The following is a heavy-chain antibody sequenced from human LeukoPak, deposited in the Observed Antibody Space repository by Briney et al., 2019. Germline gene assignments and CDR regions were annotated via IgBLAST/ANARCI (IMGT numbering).Heavy chain of an antibody. J-gene: IGHJ5*02. V-gene: IGHV5-51*01. Sequence: GESLKISCTASGYTFTSYWIAWVRQLPGKGLERMGIIYPGDSDTRYSPSFQGQVTISADKSFTTVFLQWSSLKASDTAMYYCARSESGTLNWFDPWGQGTLVTVSS. CDR3: ARSESGTLNWFDP. CDR2: IYPGDSDT. CDR1: GYTFTSYW.